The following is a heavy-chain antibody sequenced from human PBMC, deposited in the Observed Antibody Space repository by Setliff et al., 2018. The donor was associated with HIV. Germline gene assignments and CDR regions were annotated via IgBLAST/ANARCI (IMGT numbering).Heavy chain of an antibody. J-gene: IGHJ6*03. CDR3: AREGLWFGDRGYYMDV. D-gene: IGHD3-10*01. V-gene: IGHV1-18*01. CDR1: GYTFTSSG. CDR2: IGTYNGDT. Sequence: ASVKVSCKASGYTFTSSGITWVRQAPGRGLEWMGWIGTYNGDTNYAQKFQGRVTMTTDTSTSTAYMELRSLISDDTAVYYCAREGLWFGDRGYYMDVWGTGTAVTVSS.